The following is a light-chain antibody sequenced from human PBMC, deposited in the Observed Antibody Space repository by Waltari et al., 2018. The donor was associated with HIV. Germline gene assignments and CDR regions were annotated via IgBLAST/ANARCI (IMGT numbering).Light chain of an antibody. CDR1: SSVVGGHTY. J-gene: IGLJ1*01. CDR2: VVS. CDR3: NSYRSSTTPCV. V-gene: IGLV2-14*01. Sequence: QSALTQPASVSGSPGHSLTISCTGTSSVVGGHTYVSRYQQHPGKAPKLLIYVVSNRPSGVSNRFSVSKSGNTASMTISGLQAEDEADYYCNSYRSSTTPCVFGTGTKVTVL.